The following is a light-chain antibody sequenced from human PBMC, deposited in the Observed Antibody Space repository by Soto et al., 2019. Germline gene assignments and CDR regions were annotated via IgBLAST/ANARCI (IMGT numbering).Light chain of an antibody. Sequence: EIVLTQSPGTLSFSPGERDTLSFRSSQSISSNYLAWYQHKPGQAPRLLIYGASTRAAGIPDRFSGSGSGTDFTLTITRLEPEDSAVYFCQQYTGPPTTFGQGTRLEIK. CDR2: GAS. CDR3: QQYTGPPTT. V-gene: IGKV3-20*01. CDR1: QSISSNY. J-gene: IGKJ5*01.